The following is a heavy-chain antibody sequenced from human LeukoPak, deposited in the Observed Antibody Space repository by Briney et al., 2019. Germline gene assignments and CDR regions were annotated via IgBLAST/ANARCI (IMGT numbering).Heavy chain of an antibody. J-gene: IGHJ4*02. CDR2: ISYDGSNK. CDR1: GFTFSSYG. Sequence: PGRSLRLSCAASGFTFSSYGMHWVRQAPGKGLEWVAVISYDGSNKYYADSVKGRFTISRDNSKNTLYLQMNSLGAEDTAVYYCAKDPPPIEDWGQGTLVTVSS. V-gene: IGHV3-30*18. CDR3: AKDPPPIED.